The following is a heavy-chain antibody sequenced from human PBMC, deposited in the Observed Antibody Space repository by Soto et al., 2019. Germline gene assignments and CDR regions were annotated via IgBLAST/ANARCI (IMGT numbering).Heavy chain of an antibody. D-gene: IGHD3-22*01. Sequence: QVQLQESGPGLVKPSETLSLTCTVSGGSISSYYWSWIRQPAGKGLEWIGRIYTSGSTNYNPSLKSRVTMSVDTSKNQFSLKLSSATAADTAVYYCARDRPATYYYDSSGTRDAFDIWGQGTMVTVSS. J-gene: IGHJ3*02. CDR2: IYTSGST. CDR1: GGSISSYY. CDR3: ARDRPATYYYDSSGTRDAFDI. V-gene: IGHV4-4*07.